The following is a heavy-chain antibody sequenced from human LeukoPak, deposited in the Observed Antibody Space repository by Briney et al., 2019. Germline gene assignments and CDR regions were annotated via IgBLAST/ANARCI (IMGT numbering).Heavy chain of an antibody. J-gene: IGHJ4*02. CDR2: INDESSDI. D-gene: IGHD2-2*01. Sequence: LSLTCTVSGGSISSGGYYWSWIRQHPGKGLEWVSYINDESSDIHYAGSVRGRFTISRDDARQTLYLQLSSLRVEDTAVYYCARDTFQPGLIDSWGQGTLVTVSS. CDR1: GGSISSGGYY. CDR3: ARDTFQPGLIDS. V-gene: IGHV3-11*06.